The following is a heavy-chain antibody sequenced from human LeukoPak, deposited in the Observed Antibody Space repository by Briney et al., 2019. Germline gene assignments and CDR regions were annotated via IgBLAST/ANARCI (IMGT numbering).Heavy chain of an antibody. V-gene: IGHV3-48*01. J-gene: IGHJ6*03. CDR2: ISSSSSTI. Sequence: GGSLRLSCAASGFTFSSYSMNWVRQAPGKGLEWVSYISSSSSTIYYADSVKGRFTISRDNAKNSLYLQMNSLRAEDTAVYYCARLYYYYMDVWGKGTTVTVSS. CDR3: ARLYYYYMDV. CDR1: GFTFSSYS.